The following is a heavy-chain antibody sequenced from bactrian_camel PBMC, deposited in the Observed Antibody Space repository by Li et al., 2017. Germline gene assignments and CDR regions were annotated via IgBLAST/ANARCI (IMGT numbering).Heavy chain of an antibody. CDR3: AAGSVAHVEYGLAERDFDS. CDR2: ISGDST. D-gene: IGHD6*01. Sequence: QLVESGGGLVQPGGSLKLSCSGSGFAFSASYTSWVRQAPGKGLEWISGISGDSTFYADAVKGRFTISKDNDKNTLYLQLNSLKNEDTAMYYCAAGSVAHVEYGLAERDFDSWGQGTQVTVS. CDR1: GFAFSASY. J-gene: IGHJ6*01. V-gene: IGHV3S28*01.